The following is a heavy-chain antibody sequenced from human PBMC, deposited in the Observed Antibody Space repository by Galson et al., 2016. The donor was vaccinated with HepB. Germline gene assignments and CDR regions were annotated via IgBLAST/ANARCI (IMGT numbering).Heavy chain of an antibody. CDR2: IHYSGFT. CDR1: GGSISSGDYY. Sequence: LSLTCSVSGGSISSGDYYWSWIRQPPGKGLEWIGYIHYSGFTTYNPSLESRASISVDTSKNRFSLNLRSVTAADTAVYYCARLPFHYDHLTGYRTYWYFDLWGRGTLVTVSS. D-gene: IGHD3-9*01. J-gene: IGHJ2*01. V-gene: IGHV4-30-4*01. CDR3: ARLPFHYDHLTGYRTYWYFDL.